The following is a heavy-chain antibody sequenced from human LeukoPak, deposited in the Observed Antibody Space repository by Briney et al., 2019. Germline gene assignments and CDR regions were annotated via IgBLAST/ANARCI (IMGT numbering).Heavy chain of an antibody. CDR3: AKGGYSYGLHDFDY. CDR2: TSGSGGST. CDR1: GFTFSSYA. V-gene: IGHV3-23*01. D-gene: IGHD5-18*01. Sequence: GGSLRLSCAASGFTFSSYAMSWVRQAPGKGLEWVSATSGSGGSTYYADSVKGRFTISRDNSKNTLYLQMNSLRAEDTAVYYCAKGGYSYGLHDFDYWGQGTLVTVSS. J-gene: IGHJ4*02.